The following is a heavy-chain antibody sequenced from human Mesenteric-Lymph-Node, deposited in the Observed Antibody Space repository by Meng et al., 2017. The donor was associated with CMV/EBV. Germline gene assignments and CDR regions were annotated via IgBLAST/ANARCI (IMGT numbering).Heavy chain of an antibody. D-gene: IGHD5-18*01. CDR1: GFTFSSYA. V-gene: IGHV3-30*14. CDR3: ARGGYSYGYYYYYYGMDV. CDR2: ISYDGSNK. J-gene: IGHJ6*02. Sequence: GESLKISCAASGFTFSSYAMHWVRQAPGKGLEWVAVISYDGSNKYYADSVKGRFTISRDNSKNTLYLQMNSLRAEDTAVYYCARGGYSYGYYYYYYGMDVWGQGTTVTVSS.